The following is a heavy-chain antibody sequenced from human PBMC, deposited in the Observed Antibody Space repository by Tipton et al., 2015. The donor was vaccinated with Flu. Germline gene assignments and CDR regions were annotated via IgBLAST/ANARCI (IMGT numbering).Heavy chain of an antibody. CDR1: GASIRSFY. D-gene: IGHD2-2*02. V-gene: IGHV4-4*07. CDR3: ARVGCSSTSCYNS. CDR2: IYGSGGA. J-gene: IGHJ4*02. Sequence: TLSLTCNVSGASIRSFYWTWVRQSAEKGLEWIGRIYGSGGAHYNPSLKSRVTMSLDTSKNQFSLKLNSVTAADMAVYYCARVGCSSTSCYNSWGQGTLVTVFS.